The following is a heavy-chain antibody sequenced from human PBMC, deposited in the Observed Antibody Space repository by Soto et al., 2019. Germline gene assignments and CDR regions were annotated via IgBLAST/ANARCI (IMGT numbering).Heavy chain of an antibody. CDR2: INHSGST. CDR1: GGSFSGYY. V-gene: IGHV4-34*01. J-gene: IGHJ4*02. CDR3: ARDPEDY. Sequence: QVQLQQWGAGLLKPSETLSLTCAVYGGSFSGYYWSWIRQPPGKGLEWIGEINHSGSTNYNPSLKSRVTKTVDTSKNQFSLKLSSGTAADTAVYYCARDPEDYWGQGTLVTVSS.